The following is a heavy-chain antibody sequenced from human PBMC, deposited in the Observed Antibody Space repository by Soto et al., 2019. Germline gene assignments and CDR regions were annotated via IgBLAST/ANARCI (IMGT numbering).Heavy chain of an antibody. CDR3: AKDYGSSRYFFDY. D-gene: IGHD6-19*01. CDR1: GFPFINYA. CDR2: ISGNGANT. V-gene: IGHV3-23*01. J-gene: IGHJ4*02. Sequence: EVQLLESGGGFVQPGGSLRLSCAASGFPFINYAMTWVRQAPGEGLEWVSTISGNGANTHYADSVKGRFSISRDNSKNTLYIQMNSLRAEDTAVYYCAKDYGSSRYFFDYWGQGALVTVSS.